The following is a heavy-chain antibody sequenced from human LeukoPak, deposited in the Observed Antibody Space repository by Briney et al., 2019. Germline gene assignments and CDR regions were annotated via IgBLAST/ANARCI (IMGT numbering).Heavy chain of an antibody. CDR1: GGSISSYY. CDR3: ARGHCSSTSCPGHYYYYYMDV. Sequence: SETLSLTCTVSGGSISSYYWSWIRQPPGKGLEWIGHIYYSGSTNYNPSLKSRVTISVDTSKNQFSLKLSSVTAADTAVYYCARGHCSSTSCPGHYYYYYMDVWGKGTTVTVSS. CDR2: IYYSGST. D-gene: IGHD2-2*01. V-gene: IGHV4-59*01. J-gene: IGHJ6*03.